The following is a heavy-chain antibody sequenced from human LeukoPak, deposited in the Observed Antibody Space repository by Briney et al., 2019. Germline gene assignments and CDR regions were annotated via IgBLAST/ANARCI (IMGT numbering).Heavy chain of an antibody. Sequence: SVKVSCKASGGTFSSYAISWVRQAPGQGLEWMGGIIPILGTANYAQKFQGRVTITADESTSTAYMELSSLRSEDTAVYYCATDQESSGGLDYWGQGTLVTVSS. D-gene: IGHD3-16*01. CDR1: GGTFSSYA. CDR2: IIPILGTA. J-gene: IGHJ4*02. V-gene: IGHV1-69*13. CDR3: ATDQESSGGLDY.